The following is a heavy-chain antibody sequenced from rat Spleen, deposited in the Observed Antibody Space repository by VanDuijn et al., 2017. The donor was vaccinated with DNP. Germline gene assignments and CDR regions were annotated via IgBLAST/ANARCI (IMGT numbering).Heavy chain of an antibody. D-gene: IGHD1-9*01. CDR2: ITYDGGST. Sequence: EVQLVESGGGVVQSGRSLKVSCAASGFTFSDYNMAWVRQAPKKGLEWVATITYDGGSTYYRDSVKGRFTISRDNAKSTLYLQMESLRSEDTATYYCAKDPYGYNYFDYWGQGVMVTVSS. CDR3: AKDPYGYNYFDY. J-gene: IGHJ2*01. CDR1: GFTFSDYN. V-gene: IGHV5-7*01.